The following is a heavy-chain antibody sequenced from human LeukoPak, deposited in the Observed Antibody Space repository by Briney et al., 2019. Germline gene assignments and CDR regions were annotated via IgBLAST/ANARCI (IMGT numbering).Heavy chain of an antibody. CDR2: INPNSSDT. J-gene: IGHJ4*03. Sequence: ASETVSCKASGYTFTGYYMHWVRQAPGQGLEWVGWINPNSSDTKYAQNFQGRVTMTRDTSISTAYMELRFDDTAVYYCVRGRPPNADIVSKLFDYWGQGTMVTVSS. D-gene: IGHD5/OR15-5a*01. CDR1: GYTFTGYY. CDR3: VRGRPPNADIVSKLFDY. V-gene: IGHV1-2*02.